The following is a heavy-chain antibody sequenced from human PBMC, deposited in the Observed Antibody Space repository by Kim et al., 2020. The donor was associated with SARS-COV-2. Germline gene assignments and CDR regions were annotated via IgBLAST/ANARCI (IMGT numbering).Heavy chain of an antibody. D-gene: IGHD3-3*01. Sequence: SETLSLTCTVSGGSVSSGSYYWSWIRQPPGKGLEWIGYIYYSGSTNYNPSLKSRVTISVDTSKNQFSLKLSSVTAADTAVYYCARAQQSYDFWSGDNSGYFDYWGQGTLVTVSS. CDR1: GGSVSSGSYY. CDR3: ARAQQSYDFWSGDNSGYFDY. J-gene: IGHJ4*02. V-gene: IGHV4-61*01. CDR2: IYYSGST.